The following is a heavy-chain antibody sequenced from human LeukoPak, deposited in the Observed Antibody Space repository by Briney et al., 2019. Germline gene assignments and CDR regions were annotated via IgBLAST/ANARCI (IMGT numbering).Heavy chain of an antibody. CDR3: ARTCSSSSCYMVH. CDR1: GYTSANFG. D-gene: IGHD2-2*02. Sequence: SVNVSCKASGYTSANFGITWVREAPRPELEWMGWISVYNGNTNYPQNLQGRVTLTTDTSTSTAYMELRSLRSDNTALYYCARTCSSSSCYMVHWGQGTLVTVSS. CDR2: ISVYNGNT. V-gene: IGHV1-18*01. J-gene: IGHJ4*02.